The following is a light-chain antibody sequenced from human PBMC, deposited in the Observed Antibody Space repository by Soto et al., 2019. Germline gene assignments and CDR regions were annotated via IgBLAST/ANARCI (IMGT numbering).Light chain of an antibody. CDR2: AAS. Sequence: DIQLTQSPSFLSASVGDRVTITCRASQGLSSDLAWYQQKPGKAPKLLIYAASTLQSGVPSRFSGSGSGTEFTLTISSLQPEDFATYDCQQLNSYPITFGQGTRLEIK. J-gene: IGKJ5*01. CDR1: QGLSSD. V-gene: IGKV1-9*01. CDR3: QQLNSYPIT.